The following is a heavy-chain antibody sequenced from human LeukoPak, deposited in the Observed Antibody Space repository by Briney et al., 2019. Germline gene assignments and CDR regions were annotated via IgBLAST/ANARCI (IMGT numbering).Heavy chain of an antibody. Sequence: GGSLRLSCAASGFAFSNYVMSWVRQVPGKGLEWVAFIQNDEIEKFYADSVKGRFTISRDNSKNTLYLQMNSLKTEDTAVYYCTTESGFKTSRQRGFDSWGQGTLVTVSS. CDR3: TTESGFKTSRQRGFDS. J-gene: IGHJ4*02. CDR2: IQNDEIEK. CDR1: GFAFSNYV. V-gene: IGHV3-30*02. D-gene: IGHD5-24*01.